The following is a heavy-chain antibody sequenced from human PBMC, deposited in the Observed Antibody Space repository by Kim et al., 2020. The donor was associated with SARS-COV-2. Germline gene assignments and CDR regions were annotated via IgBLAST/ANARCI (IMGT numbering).Heavy chain of an antibody. Sequence: STSYAQKFQGRVTMTRETSTSTVYMELSSLRSEDTAVYYCARGSDGALDYWGQGTLVTVSS. V-gene: IGHV1-46*01. J-gene: IGHJ4*02. CDR2: ST. CDR3: ARGSDGALDY.